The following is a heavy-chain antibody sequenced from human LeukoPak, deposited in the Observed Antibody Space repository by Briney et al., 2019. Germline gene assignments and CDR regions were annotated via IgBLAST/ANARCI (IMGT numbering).Heavy chain of an antibody. J-gene: IGHJ4*02. V-gene: IGHV4-39*07. D-gene: IGHD6-19*01. CDR3: ARGETEWLLLY. Sequence: SETLSLTCTVSGGSISSGDYYWSWIRQPPVKGLEWIGEINHSGSTNYNPSLKSRVTISVDTSKNQFSLKLSSVTAADTAVYYCARGETEWLLLYWGQGTLVTVSS. CDR1: GGSISSGDYY. CDR2: INHSGST.